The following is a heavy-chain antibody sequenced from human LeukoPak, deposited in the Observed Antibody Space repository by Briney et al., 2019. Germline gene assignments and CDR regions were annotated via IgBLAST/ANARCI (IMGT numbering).Heavy chain of an antibody. CDR1: GFPLSSYS. D-gene: IGHD1-1*01. J-gene: IGHJ4*02. Sequence: PGGSLRLSCAASGFPLSSYSINWFRQAPGKGLEWVAYISASGSNIYYVDSVMGRFTVSRDNPKSSLFLQMNSPTAEDTAVYYCARVKGTYFDYWGQGALVTVSS. CDR3: ARVKGTYFDY. CDR2: ISASGSNI. V-gene: IGHV3-48*01.